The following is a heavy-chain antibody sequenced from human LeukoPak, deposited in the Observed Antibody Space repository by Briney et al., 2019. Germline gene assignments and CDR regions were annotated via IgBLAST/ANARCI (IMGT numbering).Heavy chain of an antibody. J-gene: IGHJ4*02. CDR2: IYYSGST. Sequence: PSETLSLTCTVSGGSISSYYWSWLRQPPGKGLEWIGYIYYSGSTNYNPSLKSRVTISVDTSKNQFSLKLSSVTAADTAVYYCARGPGYSGYGTLHYWGQGTLVTVSS. CDR1: GGSISSYY. CDR3: ARGPGYSGYGTLHY. D-gene: IGHD5-12*01. V-gene: IGHV4-59*01.